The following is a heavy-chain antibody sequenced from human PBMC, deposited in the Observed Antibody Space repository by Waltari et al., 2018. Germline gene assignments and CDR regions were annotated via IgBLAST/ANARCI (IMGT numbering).Heavy chain of an antibody. CDR2: IIPILGIA. CDR3: ARDEYSYGSFDY. D-gene: IGHD5-18*01. Sequence: QVQLVQSGAEVKKPGSSVKVSCKASGGTFSSYTISWVRQAPGQGLEWMGRIIPILGIANYAQKFQGRVTITADKSTSTAYMELSSLRSEDTAVYYCARDEYSYGSFDYWGLGTLVTVSS. CDR1: GGTFSSYT. V-gene: IGHV1-69*08. J-gene: IGHJ4*02.